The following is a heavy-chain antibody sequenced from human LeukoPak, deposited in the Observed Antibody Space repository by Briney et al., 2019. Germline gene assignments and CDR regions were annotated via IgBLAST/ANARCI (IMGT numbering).Heavy chain of an antibody. Sequence: SVKVSCKASGGTFSSYAISWVRQAPGQGLEWMGGIIPIFGTANYAQKFQGRVTITTDESTSTAYMELSSLRSEDTAVYYCARERSAYYYFWSGYNLGYWGQGTLVTVSS. J-gene: IGHJ4*02. D-gene: IGHD3-3*01. CDR2: IIPIFGTA. CDR1: GGTFSSYA. V-gene: IGHV1-69*05. CDR3: ARERSAYYYFWSGYNLGY.